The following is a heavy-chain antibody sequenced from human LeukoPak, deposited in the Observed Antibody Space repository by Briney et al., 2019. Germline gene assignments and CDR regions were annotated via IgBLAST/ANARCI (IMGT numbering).Heavy chain of an antibody. D-gene: IGHD5-18*01. CDR1: GGSLSSYY. J-gene: IGHJ4*02. CDR2: IYTSGST. Sequence: SETLSLTCTVSGGSLSSYYWSWIRQPAGKGLEWIGRIYTSGSTNYNPSLKSRVTMSVDTSKNQFSLMLSSVTAADTAVYYCAREARGQLWLDHFDYWGQGTLVTVSS. CDR3: AREARGQLWLDHFDY. V-gene: IGHV4-4*07.